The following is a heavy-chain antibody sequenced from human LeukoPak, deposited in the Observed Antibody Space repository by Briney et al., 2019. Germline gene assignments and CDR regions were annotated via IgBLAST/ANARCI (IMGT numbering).Heavy chain of an antibody. D-gene: IGHD6-19*01. V-gene: IGHV3-30*18. CDR1: GFTFSRYG. CDR2: ISYDGSNK. Sequence: GRSPRLSCAASGFTFSRYGMHWVRQAPGKGLEWVAVISYDGSNKYYADSVKGRFTISRDDSKNTLYLQMNSLRAEDTAVYYCAKDGDSSGWYYFDYWGQGTLVTVSS. J-gene: IGHJ4*02. CDR3: AKDGDSSGWYYFDY.